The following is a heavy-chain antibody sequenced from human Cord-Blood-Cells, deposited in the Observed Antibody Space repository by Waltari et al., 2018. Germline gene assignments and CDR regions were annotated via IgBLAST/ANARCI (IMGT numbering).Heavy chain of an antibody. Sequence: EVQLVESGGGLVQPGGSLRRTCEASGITFSSCCMIWARQAPGKGLEWVANIKQDGSEKYYVDSVKGRFTISRDNAKNSLYLQMNSLRAEDTAVYYCARVFQLGSHFDYWGQGTLVTVSS. J-gene: IGHJ4*02. CDR3: ARVFQLGSHFDY. CDR1: GITFSSCC. CDR2: IKQDGSEK. V-gene: IGHV3-7*01. D-gene: IGHD7-27*01.